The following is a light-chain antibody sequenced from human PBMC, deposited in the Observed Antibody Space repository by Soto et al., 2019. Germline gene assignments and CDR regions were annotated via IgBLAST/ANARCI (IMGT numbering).Light chain of an antibody. V-gene: IGKV1-39*01. CDR1: QSISSY. CDR2: AAY. Sequence: DIQMTQSPSSLSASVGDRVTITCRASQSISSYLKWYQQKPGKAPKLLIYAAYSLQSGVPSRFSGSGSRTDFTLTISRLQPADFATYYCQQSYKTPYTCGQGPKLEIK. CDR3: QQSYKTPYT. J-gene: IGKJ2*01.